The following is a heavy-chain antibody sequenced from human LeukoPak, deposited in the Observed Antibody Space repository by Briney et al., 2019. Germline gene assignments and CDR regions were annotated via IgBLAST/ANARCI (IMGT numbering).Heavy chain of an antibody. Sequence: GGSLRLSCAASGFTFSDYYMSWIRQAPGKGLEWVSYISSSGSTIYYADSVKGRFTISRDNAKNSLYLQMNSLRAADTAVYYCAAYYYDSSGSPRGDAFDIWGQGTMVTVSS. V-gene: IGHV3-11*04. J-gene: IGHJ3*02. CDR1: GFTFSDYY. CDR3: AAYYYDSSGSPRGDAFDI. D-gene: IGHD3-22*01. CDR2: ISSSGSTI.